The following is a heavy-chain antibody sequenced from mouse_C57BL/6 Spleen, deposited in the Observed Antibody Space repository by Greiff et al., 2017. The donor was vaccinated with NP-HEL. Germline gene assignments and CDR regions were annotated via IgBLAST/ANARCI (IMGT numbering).Heavy chain of an antibody. CDR2: IYPGSGST. CDR3: ALYDGYYLYYAMDY. D-gene: IGHD2-3*01. Sequence: QVQLQQPGAELVKPGASVKMSCKASGYTFTSYWITWVKQRPGQGLEWIGDIYPGSGSTNYNEKFKSKATLTVDTSSSTAYMQLSSLTSEDSAVYYCALYDGYYLYYAMDYWGQGTSVTVSS. J-gene: IGHJ4*01. V-gene: IGHV1-55*01. CDR1: GYTFTSYW.